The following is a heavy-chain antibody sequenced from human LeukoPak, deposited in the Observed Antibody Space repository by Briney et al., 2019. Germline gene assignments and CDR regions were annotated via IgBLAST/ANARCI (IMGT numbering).Heavy chain of an antibody. D-gene: IGHD3-10*01. CDR3: ARVRVGAYDFEC. CDR1: GFTLSSYW. V-gene: IGHV3-74*01. Sequence: GGSLRLSCAASGFTLSSYWMHWVRQVPGKGLVWVSRINPDGSTTTYADSVKGRFTISRDNAKNTLYLQMNSLRAEDTAVYYCARVRVGAYDFECWGQGTLVTVSS. CDR2: INPDGSTT. J-gene: IGHJ4*02.